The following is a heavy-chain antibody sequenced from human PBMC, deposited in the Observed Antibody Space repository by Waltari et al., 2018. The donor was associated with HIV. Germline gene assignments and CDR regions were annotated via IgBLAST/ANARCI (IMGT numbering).Heavy chain of an antibody. V-gene: IGHV3-53*02. Sequence: EVQLVETGGGLIQPGGSLRLSCAASGLSVSSDDMNWVRQAPGKGLEWVSVIYRSGDAYYADFVKGRFTISRDNSKNTLYLQMNSLRAEDTAVYYCARVRSIMGRFLGFDYWGQGTLVTVSS. CDR3: ARVRSIMGRFLGFDY. CDR2: IYRSGDA. CDR1: GLSVSSDD. J-gene: IGHJ4*02. D-gene: IGHD3-3*02.